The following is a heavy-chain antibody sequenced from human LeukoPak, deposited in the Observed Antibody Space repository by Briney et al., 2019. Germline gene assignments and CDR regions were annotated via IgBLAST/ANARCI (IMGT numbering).Heavy chain of an antibody. CDR1: GFIFNNYA. D-gene: IGHD5-18*01. Sequence: GRSLRLSCAASGFIFNNYAMHWVRQAPGKGLEWVGRIKSKADGGTTDYAAPVKGRFTISRDDSKNTLYLQMNSLKSEDTAVYYCTRRGYNYMQFDYWGQGTLSTVSS. CDR3: TRRGYNYMQFDY. V-gene: IGHV3-15*01. J-gene: IGHJ4*02. CDR2: IKSKADGGTT.